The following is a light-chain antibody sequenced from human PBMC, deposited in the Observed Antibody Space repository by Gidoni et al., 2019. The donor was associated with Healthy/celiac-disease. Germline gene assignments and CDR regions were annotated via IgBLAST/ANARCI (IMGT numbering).Light chain of an antibody. J-gene: IGKJ1*01. CDR2: AAS. CDR1: QSISSY. Sequence: DIQMTQSPSSLSASVGDRVTITCRASQSISSYLNWYQQKPGKAPKLLIYAASSLQSGVPSRFSGSGSCTYFTLTISSLQPEDFATYYCQHSYSTSPFGQGTKVEIK. V-gene: IGKV1-39*01. CDR3: QHSYSTSP.